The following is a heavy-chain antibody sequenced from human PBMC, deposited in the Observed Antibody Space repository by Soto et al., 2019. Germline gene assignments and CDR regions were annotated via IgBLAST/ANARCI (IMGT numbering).Heavy chain of an antibody. CDR1: GFPFSDYY. CDR3: ARGGGGGLFEH. D-gene: IGHD2-21*01. Sequence: GGSLRLSCATSGFPFSDYYMSWIRQAPGKGLEWLSHISPKSTYRNYADSVKGRFTISRDNTKSSLFLQMNSLGVEDTAVHYCARGGGGGLFEHWGQGVLVTF. J-gene: IGHJ4*02. V-gene: IGHV3-11*06. CDR2: ISPKSTYR.